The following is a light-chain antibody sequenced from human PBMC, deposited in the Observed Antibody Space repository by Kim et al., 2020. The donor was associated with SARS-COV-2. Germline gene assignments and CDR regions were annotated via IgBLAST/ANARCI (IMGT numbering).Light chain of an antibody. CDR1: SNNVGNQG. J-gene: IGLJ2*01. CDR3: SAWDSSLSAVV. CDR2: RNT. Sequence: QAGLTQPPSVSKGLRQTATLTCTGNSNNVGNQGAAWLQQHQGHPPKLLFYRNTNRPSGISERLSASRSGNTASLTITGLQPEDEADYYCSAWDSSLSAVVFGGGTQLTVL. V-gene: IGLV10-54*01.